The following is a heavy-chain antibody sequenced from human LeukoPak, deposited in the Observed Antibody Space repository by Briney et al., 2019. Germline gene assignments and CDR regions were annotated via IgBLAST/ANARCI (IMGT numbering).Heavy chain of an antibody. CDR3: ARVVGHTVVKDYFDY. CDR1: GGSISSGDYY. D-gene: IGHD2-15*01. CDR2: IYYSGST. J-gene: IGHJ4*02. V-gene: IGHV4-30-4*01. Sequence: PSETLSLTCTVSGGSISSGDYYWSWIRQPPGKGLEWIGYIYYSGSTYYNPSLKSRVTISVDTSKNQFSLKLSSVTAADTAVYYCARVVGHTVVKDYFDYWGQGTLVTVSS.